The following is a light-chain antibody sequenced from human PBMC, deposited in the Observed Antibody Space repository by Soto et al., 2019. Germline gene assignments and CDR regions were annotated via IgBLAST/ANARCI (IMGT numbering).Light chain of an antibody. CDR1: QSVSSN. J-gene: IGKJ2*01. CDR3: QQYNNWPLYT. V-gene: IGKV3-15*01. Sequence: EIVMTQSPSTLSVSPGGRATLSCRASQSVSSNLAWYQQKPGQAPRRLIYGASTRATGIPARFSGSGSGTEFTLTISSLQSEDVAVYYCQQYNNWPLYTFGQGTKLEIK. CDR2: GAS.